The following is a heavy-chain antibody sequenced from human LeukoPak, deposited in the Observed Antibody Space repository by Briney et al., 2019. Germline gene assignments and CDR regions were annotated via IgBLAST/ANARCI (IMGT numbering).Heavy chain of an antibody. D-gene: IGHD3-3*01. CDR1: GYTFTSYG. Sequence: ASVKVSCKASGYTFTSYGISWVRQAPGQGLEWMGWISAYNGNTNYAQKLQGRVTITTDTSTSTAYMELRRLRSDDTAVYYCARDQTLGVVNIWGQGTLVTVSS. V-gene: IGHV1-18*01. CDR3: ARDQTLGVVNI. CDR2: ISAYNGNT. J-gene: IGHJ4*02.